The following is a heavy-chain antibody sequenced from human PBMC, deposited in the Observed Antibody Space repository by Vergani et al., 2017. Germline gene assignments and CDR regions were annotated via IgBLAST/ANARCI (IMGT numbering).Heavy chain of an antibody. D-gene: IGHD6-19*01. J-gene: IGHJ4*02. CDR1: GFTFSSYS. CDR3: AIGAQAVAGDFDY. CDR2: ISSSSSYR. V-gene: IGHV3-21*01. Sequence: EVQLVESGGGLVKPGGSLRLSCAASGFTFSSYSMNWVRQAPGKGLEWVSSISSSSSYRYYADSVKGRFTISRDNAKNSLYLQMNCLRAEDTAVYYCAIGAQAVAGDFDYWGQGTLVTVSS.